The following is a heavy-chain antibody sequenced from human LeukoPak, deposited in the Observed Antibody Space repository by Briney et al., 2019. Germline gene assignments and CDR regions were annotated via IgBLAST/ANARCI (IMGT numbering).Heavy chain of an antibody. D-gene: IGHD2-21*01. Sequence: PGGSRRLSCAASGFTFSNVRMSWVRQVPGKGLEWVGRIRRKTDGETTDHAAPVKGRFTISRDDSKNTLYLQMNSLKTEDTAVYYCVTDLVIKGYFDYWGQGALVTVSS. J-gene: IGHJ4*02. CDR3: VTDLVIKGYFDY. CDR2: IRRKTDGETT. CDR1: GFTFSNVR. V-gene: IGHV3-15*01.